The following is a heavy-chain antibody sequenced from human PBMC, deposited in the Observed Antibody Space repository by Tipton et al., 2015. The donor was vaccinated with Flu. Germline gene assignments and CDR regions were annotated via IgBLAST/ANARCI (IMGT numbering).Heavy chain of an antibody. D-gene: IGHD6-19*01. CDR2: IYYSGST. V-gene: IGHV4-59*01. CDR3: AREGSGWYRNWFDP. CDR1: GGSISSYY. Sequence: TLSLTCTVSGGSISSYYWSWIRQPPGKGLEWIGYIYYSGSTNYNPSLKSRVTTSVDTSKNQFSLKLRSVTAADTAVYYCAREGSGWYRNWFDPWGQGTLVTVSS. J-gene: IGHJ5*02.